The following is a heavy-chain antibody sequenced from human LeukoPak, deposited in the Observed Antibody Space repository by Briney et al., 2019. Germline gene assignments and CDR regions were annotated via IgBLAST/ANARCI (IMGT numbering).Heavy chain of an antibody. D-gene: IGHD1-26*01. CDR2: INHSGST. CDR3: ARAVSGSYLGRKFDY. V-gene: IGHV4-34*01. CDR1: GGSFSGYY. Sequence: NPSETLSLTCAVYGGSFSGYYWSWIRQPLGKGLEWIGEINHSGSTNYNPSLKSRVTISVDTSKNQFSLKLSSVTAADTAVYYCARAVSGSYLGRKFDYWGQGTLVTVSS. J-gene: IGHJ4*02.